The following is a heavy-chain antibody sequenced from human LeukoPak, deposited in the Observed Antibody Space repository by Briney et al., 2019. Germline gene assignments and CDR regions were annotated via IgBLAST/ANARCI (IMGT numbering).Heavy chain of an antibody. CDR3: ARQRYGDYDGY. CDR2: IHYSGST. J-gene: IGHJ4*02. D-gene: IGHD4-17*01. CDR1: GGSISSYY. Sequence: SETLSLTCTVSGGSISSYYWSWIRQPPGKGLEWIGYIHYSGSTNYNPSLKSRVTISVDTSKNQFSLKLSSVTAADTAVYYCARQRYGDYDGYWGQGTLVTVSS. V-gene: IGHV4-59*01.